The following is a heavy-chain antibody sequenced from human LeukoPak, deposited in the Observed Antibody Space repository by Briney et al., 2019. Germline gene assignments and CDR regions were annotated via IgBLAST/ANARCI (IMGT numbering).Heavy chain of an antibody. V-gene: IGHV3-21*01. CDR2: ISSSSYI. CDR3: ARPTYYYDSSGYYEGYYYYMDV. Sequence: GGSLRLSCAASGFTFSSYSMNWVRQAPGKGLEWVSSISSSSYIYYADSVKGRFTISRDNAKNSLYLQMNSLRAEDTAVYYCARPTYYYDSSGYYEGYYYYMDVWGKGTTVTVSS. CDR1: GFTFSSYS. J-gene: IGHJ6*03. D-gene: IGHD3-22*01.